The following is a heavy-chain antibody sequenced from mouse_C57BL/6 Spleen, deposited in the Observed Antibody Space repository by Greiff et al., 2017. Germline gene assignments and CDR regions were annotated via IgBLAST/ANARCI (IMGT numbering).Heavy chain of an antibody. D-gene: IGHD3-2*02. CDR1: GYTFTSYW. Sequence: VQLQQPGAELVKPGASVKLSCKASGYTFTSYWMHWVKQRPGQGLEWIGMIHPNSGSTNYNEKFKSKATLTVNKSSSTAYMQLSSLTSEDSAVYYCARLDSSDTGAMDYWGQGTSVTVSS. J-gene: IGHJ4*01. CDR3: ARLDSSDTGAMDY. CDR2: IHPNSGST. V-gene: IGHV1-64*01.